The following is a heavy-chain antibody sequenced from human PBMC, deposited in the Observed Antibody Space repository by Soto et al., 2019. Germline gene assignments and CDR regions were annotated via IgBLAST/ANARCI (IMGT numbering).Heavy chain of an antibody. J-gene: IGHJ2*01. D-gene: IGHD2-15*01. CDR3: ARDFCSGGSCCFPNWYFDL. V-gene: IGHV4-59*01. CDR2: IYYSGST. Sequence: QVQLQESGPGLVKPSETLSLTCTVSGGSISSYYWSWIRQPPGKGLEWIGYIYYSGSTNYNPSLKSRVTISVDTSKNQFSLKLSSVTAADTAVYYCARDFCSGGSCCFPNWYFDLWGRGTLVTVSS. CDR1: GGSISSYY.